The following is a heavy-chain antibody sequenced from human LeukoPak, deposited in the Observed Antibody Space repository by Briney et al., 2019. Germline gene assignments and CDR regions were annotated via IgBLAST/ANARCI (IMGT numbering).Heavy chain of an antibody. CDR2: ISYDGSNK. J-gene: IGHJ4*02. V-gene: IGHV3-30*09. CDR3: ASNRVKYSSSWSSFDY. D-gene: IGHD6-13*01. Sequence: GRSLRLSCAASGFTFSSYAMHWVRQAPGKGLEWVAVISYDGSNKYYADSVKGRFAISRDNSKNTLYLQMNSLRAEDTAVYYCASNRVKYSSSWSSFDYWGQGTLVTVSS. CDR1: GFTFSSYA.